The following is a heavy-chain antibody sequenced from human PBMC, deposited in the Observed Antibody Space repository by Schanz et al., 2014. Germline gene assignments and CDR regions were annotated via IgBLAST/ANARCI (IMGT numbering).Heavy chain of an antibody. CDR2: INPNSGGT. D-gene: IGHD3-10*01. V-gene: IGHV1-2*06. J-gene: IGHJ5*02. Sequence: QVQLVQSGAEVMKPGASVKVSCKASGYTFTGYYLHWVRQAPGQGLEWMGRINPNSGGTNFAQKFQGRVTVTRDTSISTAYMELGSLRFDDTAVYYCAREGTIIRGLTGWFDPWGQGTLVTVSS. CDR1: GYTFTGYY. CDR3: AREGTIIRGLTGWFDP.